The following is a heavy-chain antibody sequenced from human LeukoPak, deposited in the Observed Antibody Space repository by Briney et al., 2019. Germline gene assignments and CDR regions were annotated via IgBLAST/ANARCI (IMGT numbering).Heavy chain of an antibody. CDR2: IYYSGST. D-gene: IGHD6-19*01. CDR3: ARQGSSGWYEPFDY. J-gene: IGHJ4*02. V-gene: IGHV4-39*01. Sequence: SETLSLTCTVSGGSISSSSYYWGWIRQPPGKGLEWIGSIYYSGSTYYNPSLKSQVTISVDTSKNQFSLKLSSVTAADTAVYYCARQGSSGWYEPFDYWGQGTLVTVSS. CDR1: GGSISSSSYY.